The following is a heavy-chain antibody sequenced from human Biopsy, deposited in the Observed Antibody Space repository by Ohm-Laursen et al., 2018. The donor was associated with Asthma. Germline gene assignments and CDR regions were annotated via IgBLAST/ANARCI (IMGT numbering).Heavy chain of an antibody. V-gene: IGHV3-53*01. J-gene: IGHJ4*02. D-gene: IGHD6-19*01. Sequence: GSLRLSCAASGFTVSRDYMFWVRQAPGKGLEWVSVIYSSGTSHTADSVRGRFTISRDYSKNTLYLQMHSLRAEDTAVYYCARGDSSGWSQYYFDYRGQGTLVTVSS. CDR1: GFTVSRDY. CDR3: ARGDSSGWSQYYFDY. CDR2: IYSSGTS.